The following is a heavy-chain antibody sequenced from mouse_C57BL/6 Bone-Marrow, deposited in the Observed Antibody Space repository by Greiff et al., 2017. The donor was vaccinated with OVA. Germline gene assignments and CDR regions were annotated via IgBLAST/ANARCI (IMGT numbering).Heavy chain of an antibody. CDR2: IYPGDGDT. D-gene: IGHD1-1*01. Sequence: QVQLQQSGPELVKPGASVKISCKASGYAFSSSWMNWVKQRPGKGLEWIGRIYPGDGDTNYNGKFKGKATLTADKSSSTAYMQLSSLTSEASAVYFCACCYYCGSGYGCFDVWGTGTTVTVSS. CDR3: ACCYYCGSGYGCFDV. V-gene: IGHV1-82*01. CDR1: GYAFSSSW. J-gene: IGHJ1*03.